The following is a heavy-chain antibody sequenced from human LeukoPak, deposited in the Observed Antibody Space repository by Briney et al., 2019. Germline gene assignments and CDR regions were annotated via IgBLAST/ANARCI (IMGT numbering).Heavy chain of an antibody. CDR2: INPNSGGT. Sequence: AASVKVSCKASGYTFTGYYMRWVRQAPGQGLEWMGWINPNSGGTNYAQKFQGWVTMTRDTSISTAYMELSRLRSDDTAVYYCARTASSSWEHLVYWGQGTLVTVSS. V-gene: IGHV1-2*04. J-gene: IGHJ1*01. CDR1: GYTFTGYY. CDR3: ARTASSSWEHLVY. D-gene: IGHD6-13*01.